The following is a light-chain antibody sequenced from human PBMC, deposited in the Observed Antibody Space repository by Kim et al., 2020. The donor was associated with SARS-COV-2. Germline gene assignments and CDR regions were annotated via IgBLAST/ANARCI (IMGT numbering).Light chain of an antibody. J-gene: IGKJ2*01. Sequence: SASVADSVTLTCRASQDIGDFLAWFQQRPGKAPKSLIYAASTLQGGVPSKFSGSGSGTDFTLTISSLQPEDFATYYCQYYGTYPYIFGQGTKLEI. CDR3: QYYGTYPYI. V-gene: IGKV1-16*02. CDR2: AAS. CDR1: QDIGDF.